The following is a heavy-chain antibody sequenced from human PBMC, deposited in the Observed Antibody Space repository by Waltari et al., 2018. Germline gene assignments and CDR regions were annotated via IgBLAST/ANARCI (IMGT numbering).Heavy chain of an antibody. CDR1: GGSISSGDYY. Sequence: QVQLQESGPGLVKPSQTLSLTCTVSGGSISSGDYYWSWIRQPPGKGLEWIGYIYYSGTTYYNPSLKSRATISVDTSKNQFSLQLSSVTAADTAVYSCAGTVLRFLECPCLWGQGTLVTVSS. CDR3: AGTVLRFLECPCL. J-gene: IGHJ4*02. CDR2: IYYSGTT. V-gene: IGHV4-30-4*08. D-gene: IGHD3-3*01.